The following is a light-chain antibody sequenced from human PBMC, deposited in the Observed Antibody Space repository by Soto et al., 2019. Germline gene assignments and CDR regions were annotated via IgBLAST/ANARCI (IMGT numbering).Light chain of an antibody. J-gene: IGKJ2*01. CDR1: QSVSSY. Sequence: EIVLTQSPATLSLSPGERATLSCRASQSVSSYLAGYQQKPGQAPRLLIYDASNRATGIPARFSGSGSGRDSTLTIRSLEPEDCAVYYCQQRSNLPPYTLGQGTKLEIK. CDR2: DAS. CDR3: QQRSNLPPYT. V-gene: IGKV3-11*02.